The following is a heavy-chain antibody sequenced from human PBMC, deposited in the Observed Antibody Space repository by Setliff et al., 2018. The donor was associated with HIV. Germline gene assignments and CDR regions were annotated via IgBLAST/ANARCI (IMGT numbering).Heavy chain of an antibody. D-gene: IGHD4-4*01. CDR3: ASPGSSKTVTKGYYYYGMDV. J-gene: IGHJ6*02. Sequence: SVKVSCKASGGTFSSYGISWVRQAPGQGLEWMGGIIPIFGTANYAQKFKGRVTITADESTSTAYMDLSSLRSEDTAVYYCASPGSSKTVTKGYYYYGMDVWGQGTTVTVSS. V-gene: IGHV1-69*13. CDR1: GGTFSSYG. CDR2: IIPIFGTA.